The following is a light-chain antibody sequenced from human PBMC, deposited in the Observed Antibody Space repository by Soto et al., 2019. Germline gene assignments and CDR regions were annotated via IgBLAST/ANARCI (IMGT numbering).Light chain of an antibody. CDR2: GAS. Sequence: EVFLTQSPATLSLSLGERATLSCRASQNVRTFLVWYQQKPGQAPRLLIYGASNRDTGIPARFSGSGSGTDFTLTISSLEPEDFAVYYCQQHSHWPPWTFGQGTRVEIK. CDR3: QQHSHWPPWT. J-gene: IGKJ1*01. V-gene: IGKV3-11*01. CDR1: QNVRTF.